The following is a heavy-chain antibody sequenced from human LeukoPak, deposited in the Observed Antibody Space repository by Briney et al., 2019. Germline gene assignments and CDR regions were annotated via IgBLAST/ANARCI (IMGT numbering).Heavy chain of an antibody. CDR2: IYYSGST. Sequence: SETLSLTCTVSGGSISSSSYYWGWIRQPPGKGLEWIGSIYYSGSTYYNPSLKSRVTISVDASKNQFSLKLSSVTAADTAVYYCARTLKGRYYYYGMDVWGQGTTVTVSS. J-gene: IGHJ6*02. D-gene: IGHD1-26*01. V-gene: IGHV4-39*01. CDR3: ARTLKGRYYYYGMDV. CDR1: GGSISSSSYY.